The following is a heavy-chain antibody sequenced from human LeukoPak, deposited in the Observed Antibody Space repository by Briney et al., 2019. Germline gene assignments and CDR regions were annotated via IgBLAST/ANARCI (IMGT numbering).Heavy chain of an antibody. Sequence: GGSLRLSCAASGFTFDDYAMHWVRQAPGKGLEWVSLISWDGGSTYYADSVKGRFTISRDNSKNSLYLQMNSLRAEDTALYYCAKTSVAGDVFDYWGQGALVTVSS. D-gene: IGHD6-19*01. CDR3: AKTSVAGDVFDY. J-gene: IGHJ4*02. CDR2: ISWDGGST. V-gene: IGHV3-43D*04. CDR1: GFTFDDYA.